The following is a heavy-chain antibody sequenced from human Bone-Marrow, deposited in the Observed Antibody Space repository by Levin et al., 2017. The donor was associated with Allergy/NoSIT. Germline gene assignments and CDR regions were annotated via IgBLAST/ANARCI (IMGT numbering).Heavy chain of an antibody. V-gene: IGHV4-30-4*03. Sequence: SETLSLTCSVSGGSIDSADFYWSWIRQPPGKGLEWVGSIYYSGITYFNPSLKDRPTIAVETSKNQFSLRLDSLTAADTAVYYCQAAALYTTGQLYYFDYWGQGSLVTVSS. CDR3: QAAALYTTGQLYYFDY. CDR1: GGSIDSADFY. D-gene: IGHD2/OR15-2a*01. CDR2: IYYSGIT. J-gene: IGHJ4*02.